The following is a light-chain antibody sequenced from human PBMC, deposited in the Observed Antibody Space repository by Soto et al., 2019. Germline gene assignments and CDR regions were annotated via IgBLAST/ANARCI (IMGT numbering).Light chain of an antibody. CDR2: DAS. Sequence: EILLAQSPATLSLSPGERATLSCRASQSVSSYLAWYQQKPGQAPRLLIYDASNRATGIPARFSGSGSGTDFTLNISSLKPEDFAVYHCQQRSNWPPIAFGQGTRLEIK. CDR1: QSVSSY. J-gene: IGKJ5*01. V-gene: IGKV3-11*01. CDR3: QQRSNWPPIA.